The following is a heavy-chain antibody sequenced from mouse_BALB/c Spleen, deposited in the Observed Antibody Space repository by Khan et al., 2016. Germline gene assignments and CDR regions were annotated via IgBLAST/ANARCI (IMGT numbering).Heavy chain of an antibody. V-gene: IGHV3-2*02. CDR1: GYSITSDYA. D-gene: IGHD4-1*01. J-gene: IGHJ3*01. CDR3: ARSSNWDWFDY. Sequence: EVKLLESGPGLVTPSQSLSLTCTVTGYSITSDYAWNWIRQFPGNRVEWLGYISYSGSTIYNPSLKSRISLTRDTSKNQFFLPLTSVTTEDTATYYCARSSNWDWFDYWGQGTLVTVSA. CDR2: ISYSGST.